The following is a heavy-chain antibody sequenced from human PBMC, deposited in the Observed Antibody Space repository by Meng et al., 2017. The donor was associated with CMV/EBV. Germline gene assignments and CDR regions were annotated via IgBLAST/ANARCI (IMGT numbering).Heavy chain of an antibody. V-gene: IGHV4-39*01. CDR3: ATYCSSTSCYIRLSDYYYYYGMDV. J-gene: IGHJ6*02. Sequence: SATLSLTCTVSGGSISSSSYYWGWIRQPPGKGLEWIGSIYYSGSTYYNPSLKSRVTISVDTSKNQFSLKLSSVTAADTAVYYCATYCSSTSCYIRLSDYYYYYGMDVWGQGTTVTVSS. CDR2: IYYSGST. D-gene: IGHD2-2*02. CDR1: GGSISSSSYY.